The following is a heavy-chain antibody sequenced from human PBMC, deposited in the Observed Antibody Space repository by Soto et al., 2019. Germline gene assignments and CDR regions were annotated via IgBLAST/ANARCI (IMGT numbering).Heavy chain of an antibody. CDR2: INPNSGGT. CDR1: GYTFTGYY. Sequence: QVQLVQSGAEVKKPGASVKVSCKASGYTFTGYYMHWVRQAPGQGLEWMGWINPNSGGTNYAQKFQGWVTMTRDTSISTAYRELSRLRSDDTAVYYCARGGSLWFGGLSAYYYGMDVWGQGTTVPVSS. J-gene: IGHJ6*02. CDR3: ARGGSLWFGGLSAYYYGMDV. V-gene: IGHV1-2*04. D-gene: IGHD3-10*01.